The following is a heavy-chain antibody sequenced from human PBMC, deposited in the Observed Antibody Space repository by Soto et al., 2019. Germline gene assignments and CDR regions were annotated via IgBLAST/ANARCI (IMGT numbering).Heavy chain of an antibody. CDR3: ATVSRDVLPADYNWFDP. CDR1: GGSISSYY. Sequence: PSETLSLTCTVSGGSISSYYWSWIRQPPGKGLEWIGYIYKSGRSNYNPSLNTRVTISVDTSKNQFSLKLSSVTAADTAVYYCATVSRDVLPADYNWFDPWGQGALVTVSS. CDR2: IYKSGRS. J-gene: IGHJ5*02. V-gene: IGHV4-59*01. D-gene: IGHD2-8*01.